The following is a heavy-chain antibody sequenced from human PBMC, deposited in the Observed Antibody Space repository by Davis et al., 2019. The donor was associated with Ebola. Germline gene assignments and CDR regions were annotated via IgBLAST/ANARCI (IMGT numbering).Heavy chain of an antibody. CDR3: ARVDILTGYNSHYYYGMDV. CDR1: GFTLSSYT. J-gene: IGHJ6*04. CDR2: LSSSSTYI. Sequence: GESLKISCSASGFTLSSYTMNWVRQAPGKGLEWVSSLSSSSTYIYYADSVKDRFTISRDNAKNSLYLQMNSLRAEDTAVYFCARVDILTGYNSHYYYGMDVWGRGTTVTVSS. D-gene: IGHD3-9*01. V-gene: IGHV3-21*01.